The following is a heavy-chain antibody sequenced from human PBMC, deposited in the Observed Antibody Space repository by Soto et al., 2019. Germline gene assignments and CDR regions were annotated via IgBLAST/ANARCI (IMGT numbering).Heavy chain of an antibody. D-gene: IGHD3-22*01. V-gene: IGHV5-51*03. CDR2: IYPGDSDT. J-gene: IGHJ5*02. Sequence: GRPLRISCKGAGYRFISYWSGWVRKMPGKGLEWMGIIYPGDSDTRYSPSFQGQVTISADKSISTAYLQWSSLKASDTAMYYCARDPATYDSSGYYYPKWFDPWGQGTLVTVSS. CDR3: ARDPATYDSSGYYYPKWFDP. CDR1: GYRFISYW.